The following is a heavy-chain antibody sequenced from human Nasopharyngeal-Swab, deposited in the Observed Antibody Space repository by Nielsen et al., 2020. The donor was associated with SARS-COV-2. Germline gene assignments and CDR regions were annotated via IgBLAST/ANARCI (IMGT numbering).Heavy chain of an antibody. CDR1: GFTFSSYW. Sequence: GGSLRLSCAASGFTFSSYWMTWVRQAPGKGLEWVANINQDGSEKYYVDSVKGRFTISRDNAKNSLYLQVNSLRAEDTAVYYCARDWVFKSTYYDFWSGEHDAFDIWGQGTMVTVSS. V-gene: IGHV3-7*01. D-gene: IGHD3-3*01. CDR3: ARDWVFKSTYYDFWSGEHDAFDI. CDR2: INQDGSEK. J-gene: IGHJ3*02.